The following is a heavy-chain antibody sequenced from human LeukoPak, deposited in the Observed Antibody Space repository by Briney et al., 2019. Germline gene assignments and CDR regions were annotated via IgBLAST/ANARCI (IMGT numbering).Heavy chain of an antibody. J-gene: IGHJ4*02. CDR3: ARGAAFCSGGSCSDS. CDR2: LYYTGSA. D-gene: IGHD2-15*01. Sequence: KASETLSLTCTASGGSINSYFWSWIRQPPGKGLEWIGYLYYTGSANYNPSLKSRVTISVDTSKNQFSLRLSSVTAADTAVYYCARGAAFCSGGSCSDSWGQGTLVTVSS. CDR1: GGSINSYF. V-gene: IGHV4-59*01.